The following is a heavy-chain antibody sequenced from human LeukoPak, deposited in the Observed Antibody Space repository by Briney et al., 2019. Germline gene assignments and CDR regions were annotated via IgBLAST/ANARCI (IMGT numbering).Heavy chain of an antibody. V-gene: IGHV3-66*01. J-gene: IGHJ4*02. CDR1: GFTVSTNY. Sequence: QSGGSLRLSCAASGFTVSTNYMTWVRQAPGKGLEWVSVIDSGGSTYYADSVKGRFIISRDNSKNTLYLQMNSPRVEDTGVYYCARNGVNWPDYWGQGTLVTASS. D-gene: IGHD1-20*01. CDR2: IDSGGST. CDR3: ARNGVNWPDY.